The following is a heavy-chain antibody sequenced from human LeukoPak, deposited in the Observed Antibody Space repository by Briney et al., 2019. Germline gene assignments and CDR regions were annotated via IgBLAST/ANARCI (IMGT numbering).Heavy chain of an antibody. Sequence: GGSLRLSCAVSGFTFSNYWMSWVRQAPGKGLEWVANIKQDESDKYYVDSVKGRFPISRDNAKNSLYLQMNSLRAEDTAIYYCARDKIVGASKFDYWGQGTLVTVSS. J-gene: IGHJ4*02. D-gene: IGHD1-26*01. V-gene: IGHV3-7*01. CDR3: ARDKIVGASKFDY. CDR1: GFTFSNYW. CDR2: IKQDESDK.